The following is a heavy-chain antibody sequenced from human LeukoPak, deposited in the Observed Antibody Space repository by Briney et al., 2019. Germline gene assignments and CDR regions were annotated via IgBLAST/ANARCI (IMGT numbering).Heavy chain of an antibody. CDR3: ARGPRITLVRGGQWYYYMDV. CDR1: GYTFTGYY. CDR2: INPNSGGT. Sequence: ASVKVSCKASGYTFTGYYMHWVRQAPGQGLEWMGWINPNSGGTNYAQKFQGRVTMTRDTSISTLYMELSSLRSEDTAVYYCARGPRITLVRGGQWYYYMDVWGKGTTVTISS. D-gene: IGHD3-10*01. V-gene: IGHV1-2*02. J-gene: IGHJ6*03.